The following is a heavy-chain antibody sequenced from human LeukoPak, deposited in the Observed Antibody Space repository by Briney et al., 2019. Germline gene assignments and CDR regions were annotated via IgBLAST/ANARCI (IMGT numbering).Heavy chain of an antibody. Sequence: HPGGSLRLSCAASGFTFSNAWMSWVRQAPGKGLEWVSAISGSGGSTYYADSVKGRFTISRDNSKNTLYLQMNSLRAEDTAVYYCAKDRITVFGVVPDVWGKGTTVTVSS. V-gene: IGHV3-23*01. J-gene: IGHJ6*04. CDR1: GFTFSNAW. CDR2: ISGSGGST. CDR3: AKDRITVFGVVPDV. D-gene: IGHD3-3*01.